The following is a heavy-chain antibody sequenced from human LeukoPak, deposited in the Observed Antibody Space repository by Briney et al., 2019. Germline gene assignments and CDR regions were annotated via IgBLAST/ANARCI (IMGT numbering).Heavy chain of an antibody. CDR3: ARERGEEYSSGWYKANFFDT. CDR2: IYYSGST. Sequence: SETLSLTCTVSGGSISSSSYYWGWIRQPPGKGLEWIGSIYYSGSTYYNPSLKSRVTISVDTSKNQFSLKLSSATAADTAVYYCARERGEEYSSGWYKANFFDTWGQGTRVTVSS. J-gene: IGHJ4*02. V-gene: IGHV4-39*07. CDR1: GGSISSSSYY. D-gene: IGHD6-19*01.